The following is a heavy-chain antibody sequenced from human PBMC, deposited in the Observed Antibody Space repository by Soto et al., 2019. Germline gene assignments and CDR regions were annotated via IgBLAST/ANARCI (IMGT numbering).Heavy chain of an antibody. CDR2: IGVSGGST. CDR1: GFTFSNYA. J-gene: IGHJ6*02. V-gene: IGHV3-23*01. Sequence: EVQLLESGGGLVQPGGSLRLSCAASGFTFSNYAVSWVRQAPGKGLEWVSAIGVSGGSTYYADFVEGRFTISRDNSKNTLYLQMNNLRVEDTAVYYCAKKPPSTIQEWAFGMDVWGQGTTVSVSS. D-gene: IGHD1-26*01. CDR3: AKKPPSTIQEWAFGMDV.